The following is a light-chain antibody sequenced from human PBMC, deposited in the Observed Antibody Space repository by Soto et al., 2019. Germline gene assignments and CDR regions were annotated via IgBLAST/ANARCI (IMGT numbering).Light chain of an antibody. V-gene: IGKV3-20*01. CDR2: GSS. Sequence: EIVLTQSPGTLSLSPGERATLSCSASQSVSGNYLAWYQQKPGQSPRLLIYGSSDRVTGIPDRFSGSGSGTDFTLTITKVEPADFAVYYCHQYCSSPPYTFGQGTKLEMK. CDR3: HQYCSSPPYT. J-gene: IGKJ2*01. CDR1: QSVSGNY.